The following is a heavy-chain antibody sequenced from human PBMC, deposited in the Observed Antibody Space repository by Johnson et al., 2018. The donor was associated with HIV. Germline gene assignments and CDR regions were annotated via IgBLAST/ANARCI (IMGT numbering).Heavy chain of an antibody. V-gene: IGHV3-15*01. CDR2: LKSKTDGGTT. CDR3: TTVRGACDM. J-gene: IGHJ3*02. D-gene: IGHD3-16*01. Sequence: VQLVESGGGLVQPGGSLRLSCAASGFTFTNAWMNWVRQAPGKGLEWVGRLKSKTDGGTTDYAAPVKGRFTISRDDSKNTLYLQINSLKTDDTAVYYCTTVRGACDMWGHGTMVTVSS. CDR1: GFTFTNAW.